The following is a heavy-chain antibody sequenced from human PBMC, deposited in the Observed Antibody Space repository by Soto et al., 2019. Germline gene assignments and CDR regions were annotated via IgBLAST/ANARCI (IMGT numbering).Heavy chain of an antibody. V-gene: IGHV3-23*01. J-gene: IGHJ4*02. D-gene: IGHD1-26*01. CDR1: GSTFGNYA. CDR3: ARDPRLELRGVDS. Sequence: GGSLRLSCAASGSTFGNYAMTWVRQAPGKGLEWVSTSSGGGDGTYYADSVKGRFTISRDNSKNTLYLQMNSLRAEATAVYYCARDPRLELRGVDSWGQGTLVTVSS. CDR2: SSGGGDGT.